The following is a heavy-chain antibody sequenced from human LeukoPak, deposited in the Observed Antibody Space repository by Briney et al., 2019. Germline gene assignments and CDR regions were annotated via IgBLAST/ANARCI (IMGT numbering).Heavy chain of an antibody. CDR1: GFTFSSYW. CDR3: AELGITMIGGV. CDR2: IKQDGSEK. J-gene: IGHJ6*04. D-gene: IGHD3-10*02. Sequence: GGSLTLSCAASGFTFSSYWMSWVRQPPGKGLEWVANIKQDGSEKYYVDSVNGGFTIARDNAKNSVYLEMNSLRAEDTAVYYCAELGITMIGGVWGKGATVTISS. V-gene: IGHV3-7*01.